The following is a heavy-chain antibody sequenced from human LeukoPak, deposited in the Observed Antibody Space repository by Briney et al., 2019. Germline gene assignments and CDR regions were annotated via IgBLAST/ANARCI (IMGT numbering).Heavy chain of an antibody. CDR3: ARQNRAGYSHFDF. CDR2: IYPGDSDT. D-gene: IGHD2-15*01. CDR1: GYSFTSYW. V-gene: IGHV5-51*01. J-gene: IGHJ3*01. Sequence: GESLKISCKGSGYSFTSYWIGWVRQMPEKGLEWMGIIYPGDSDTRYSPSFQGQVTISADRTTSTAYLQWSTLKASDTAMYYCARQNRAGYSHFDFWGQGTVVTVSS.